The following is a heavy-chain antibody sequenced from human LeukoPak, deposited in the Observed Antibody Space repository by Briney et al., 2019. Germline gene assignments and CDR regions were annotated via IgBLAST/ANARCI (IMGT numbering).Heavy chain of an antibody. CDR2: ISYDGSNK. CDR3: ARPNGDFILSRAFDI. J-gene: IGHJ3*02. CDR1: GFTLSRNG. D-gene: IGHD4-17*01. Sequence: GGSLRLSCAASGFTLSRNGMHWVRQAPGKGLEWVAVISYDGSNKYYADSVKGRFTISRDNSKNTLYLQMNSLRAEDTAVYYCARPNGDFILSRAFDIWGQGTMVTVSS. V-gene: IGHV3-30*19.